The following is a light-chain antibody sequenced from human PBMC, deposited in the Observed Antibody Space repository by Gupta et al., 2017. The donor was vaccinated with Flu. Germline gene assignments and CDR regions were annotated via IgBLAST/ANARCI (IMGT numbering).Light chain of an antibody. CDR3: QQYNSSSWT. V-gene: IGKV1-5*03. Sequence: DIQMTQSPSTLSASVGDRVTIPCRASQSISSWLAWYQQKPGKAPKLLIYKASRVESGVPSRFSGSGSGTEFTLTISSLQPDDFATYYCQQYNSSSWTFGQGTKVEIK. J-gene: IGKJ1*01. CDR1: QSISSW. CDR2: KAS.